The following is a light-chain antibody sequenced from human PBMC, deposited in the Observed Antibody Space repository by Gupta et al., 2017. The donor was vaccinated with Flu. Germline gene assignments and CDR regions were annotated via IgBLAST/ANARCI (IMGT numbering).Light chain of an antibody. J-gene: IGKJ5*01. CDR2: YAS. V-gene: IGKV1-39*01. CDR1: QTIGNN. Sequence: DIQVTQSPSSLSASLGDKVTITCRTSQTIGNNLNWYQQKPRSAPKLLIYYASTLQNGVPSRFSANASGTDFTLIISDLQPEDFANYFCQQSFTTPLKFGQVTRLEIK. CDR3: QQSFTTPLK.